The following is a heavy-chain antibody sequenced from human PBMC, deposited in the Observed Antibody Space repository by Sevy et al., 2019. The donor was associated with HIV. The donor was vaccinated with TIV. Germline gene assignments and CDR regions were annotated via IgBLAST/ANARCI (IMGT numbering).Heavy chain of an antibody. Sequence: GGSPRLSCTASGFTFGDYAMSWFRQAPGKGLEWVGFIRSKAYGGTTEYAASVKGRFTISRDDSKSIAYLQMNSLKTEDTAVYYCTREGYYGSGSSVDYWGQGTLVTVSS. D-gene: IGHD3-10*01. CDR2: IRSKAYGGTT. CDR1: GFTFGDYA. V-gene: IGHV3-49*03. CDR3: TREGYYGSGSSVDY. J-gene: IGHJ4*02.